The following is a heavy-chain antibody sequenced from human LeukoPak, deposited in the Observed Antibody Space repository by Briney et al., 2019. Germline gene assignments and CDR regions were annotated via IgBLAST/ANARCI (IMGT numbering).Heavy chain of an antibody. CDR1: GFTFSSYS. CDR3: ARVGRYSGYDYYYYYYMDV. D-gene: IGHD5-12*01. CDR2: ISSSSSYI. V-gene: IGHV3-21*01. J-gene: IGHJ6*03. Sequence: GWSLRLSCAASGFTFSSYSMNWVRQAPGKGLEWVSSISSSSSYIYYADSVKGRFTISRDNAKNSLYLQMNSLRAEDTAVYYCARVGRYSGYDYYYYYYMDVWGKGTTVTVSS.